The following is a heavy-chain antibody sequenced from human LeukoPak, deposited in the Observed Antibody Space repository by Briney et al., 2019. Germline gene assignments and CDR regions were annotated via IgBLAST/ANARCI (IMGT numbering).Heavy chain of an antibody. CDR1: GGTFSSYA. D-gene: IGHD2-2*02. CDR2: IIPIFGTA. Sequence: ASVKVSCKASGGTFSSYAISWVRQAPGQGLEWMGGIIPIFGTANHAQKFQGRVTITADESTSTAYMELSSLRSEDTAVYYCARDRDIVVVPAAIPGWFDPWGQGTLVTVSS. CDR3: ARDRDIVVVPAAIPGWFDP. V-gene: IGHV1-69*01. J-gene: IGHJ5*02.